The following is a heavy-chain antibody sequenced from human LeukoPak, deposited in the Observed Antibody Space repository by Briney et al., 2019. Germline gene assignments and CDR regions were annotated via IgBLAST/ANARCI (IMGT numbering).Heavy chain of an antibody. CDR3: ARSGYFYDSSGCYDMDV. D-gene: IGHD3-22*01. J-gene: IGHJ6*03. Sequence: GGSLRLSCAASGLTFSSFWMSWVRQAPGKGLEWVANIQQAGSETYYVDSVKGRFTISRDNAKNSLYLQMNSLRAEDTAVYYCARSGYFYDSSGCYDMDVWGKGTTVTVSS. V-gene: IGHV3-7*01. CDR1: GLTFSSFW. CDR2: IQQAGSET.